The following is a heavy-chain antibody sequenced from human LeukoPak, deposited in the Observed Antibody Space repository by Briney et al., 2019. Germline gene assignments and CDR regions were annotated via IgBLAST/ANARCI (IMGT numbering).Heavy chain of an antibody. Sequence: GGSLGLSCTASGFTFGDYAMSWVRQAPGKGLEWGGFIRSKAYGGATEYAASVKGRFTISRDDSKSIAYLQMNSLKTENTAVYYCTSGERYDFWSGLYYYYYMDVWGKGTTVTVSS. D-gene: IGHD3-3*01. CDR1: GFTFGDYA. J-gene: IGHJ6*03. CDR2: IRSKAYGGAT. CDR3: TSGERYDFWSGLYYYYYMDV. V-gene: IGHV3-49*04.